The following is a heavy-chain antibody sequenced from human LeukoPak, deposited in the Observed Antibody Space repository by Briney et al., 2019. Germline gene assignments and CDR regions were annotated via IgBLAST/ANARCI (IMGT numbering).Heavy chain of an antibody. V-gene: IGHV4-39*01. CDR1: GGSISSSSYY. CDR2: IYYSGST. D-gene: IGHD3-9*01. Sequence: PSETLSLTCTVSGGSISSSSYYWGWLRQPPGTGLEWIGSIYYSGSTYYNPSLKSRVTISVETSKNQFSLKLSSVTAADTAVYYCARQWNYDILTGYSPHYYYYYGMDFWGQGTTVTVSS. J-gene: IGHJ6*02. CDR3: ARQWNYDILTGYSPHYYYYYGMDF.